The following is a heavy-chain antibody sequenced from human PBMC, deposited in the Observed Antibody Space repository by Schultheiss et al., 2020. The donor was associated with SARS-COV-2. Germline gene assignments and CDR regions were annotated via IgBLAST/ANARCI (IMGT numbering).Heavy chain of an antibody. J-gene: IGHJ4*02. CDR3: ARYGGVAY. D-gene: IGHD2-15*01. Sequence: SQTLSLTCAVYGGSFSGYYWSWIRQPPGKGLEWIGEINHSGSTNYNPSLKSRVTISVDTSKNQFSLKLSSVTAANTAVYYCARYGGVAYWGQGTLVTVSS. CDR1: GGSFSGYY. CDR2: INHSGST. V-gene: IGHV4-34*01.